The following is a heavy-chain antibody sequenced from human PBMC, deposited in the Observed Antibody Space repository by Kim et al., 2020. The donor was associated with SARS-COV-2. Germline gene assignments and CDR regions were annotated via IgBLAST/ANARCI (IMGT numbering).Heavy chain of an antibody. CDR2: ISDDGTNE. J-gene: IGHJ4*02. V-gene: IGHV3-30*03. CDR3: ARVVCSSTVCYVKDY. CDR1: GFTFRNHA. D-gene: IGHD2-2*01. Sequence: GGSLRLSCAASGFTFRNHAMHWVRQAPGKGLEWVALISDDGTNEKYADSVKGRFTISRDNSRNTVHLQMNSLRPEDTAVYYCARVVCSSTVCYVKDYWGQGTLVTVSS.